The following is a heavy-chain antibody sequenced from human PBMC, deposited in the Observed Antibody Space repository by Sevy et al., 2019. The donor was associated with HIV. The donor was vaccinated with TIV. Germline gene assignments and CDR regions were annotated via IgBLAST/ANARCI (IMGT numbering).Heavy chain of an antibody. CDR1: GFTLSSYS. CDR2: ISSSSSYI. J-gene: IGHJ6*02. D-gene: IGHD2-2*03. CDR3: ARDRGYCSRTSCHSYGMDV. Sequence: GGSLRLSCTASGFTLSSYSMNWVRQAPGKGLEWVSSISSSSSYIYYADSVKGRFTISRDNAKNSLYLQMNSLRAEDTAVYYCARDRGYCSRTSCHSYGMDVWGQGTTVTVSS. V-gene: IGHV3-21*01.